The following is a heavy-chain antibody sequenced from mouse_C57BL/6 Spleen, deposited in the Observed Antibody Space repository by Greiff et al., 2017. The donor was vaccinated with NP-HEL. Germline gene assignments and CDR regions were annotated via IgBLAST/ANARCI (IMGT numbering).Heavy chain of an antibody. V-gene: IGHV1-19*01. CDR3: ARATTGFAY. D-gene: IGHD2-12*01. Sequence: VQLKESGPVLVKPGASVKMSCKASGYTFTDYYMNWVKQSHGKSLEWIGVINPYNVGTSYNQKFKGKATLTVDKSSSTAYMELNSLTSEDSAVYYCARATTGFAYWGQGTLVTVSA. J-gene: IGHJ3*01. CDR2: INPYNVGT. CDR1: GYTFTDYY.